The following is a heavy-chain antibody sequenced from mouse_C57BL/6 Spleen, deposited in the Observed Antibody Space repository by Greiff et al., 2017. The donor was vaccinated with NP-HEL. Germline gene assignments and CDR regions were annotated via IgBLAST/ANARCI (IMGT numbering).Heavy chain of an antibody. V-gene: IGHV1-55*01. Sequence: QVQLKESGAELVKPGASVKMSCKASGYTFTSYWITWVKQRPGQGLEWIGDIYPGSGSTNYNEKFKSKATLTVDTSSSTAYMQLSSLTSEDSAVYYCARGSNSYAMDYWGQGTSVTVSS. CDR3: ARGSNSYAMDY. J-gene: IGHJ4*01. CDR2: IYPGSGST. CDR1: GYTFTSYW. D-gene: IGHD2-5*01.